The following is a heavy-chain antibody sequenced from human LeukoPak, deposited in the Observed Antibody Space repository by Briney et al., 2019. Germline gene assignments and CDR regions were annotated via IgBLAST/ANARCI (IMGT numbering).Heavy chain of an antibody. Sequence: PGGSLRLSCAASGFTFSSYWMHWVRQAPGKGLVWVSRINSDGSSTSYADSVKGRFTISRDNAKNTLYLQMNSLKTEDTAVYYCTSQYSSSPTGYWGQGTLVTVSS. CDR1: GFTFSSYW. CDR3: TSQYSSSPTGY. D-gene: IGHD6-6*01. CDR2: INSDGSST. V-gene: IGHV3-74*01. J-gene: IGHJ4*02.